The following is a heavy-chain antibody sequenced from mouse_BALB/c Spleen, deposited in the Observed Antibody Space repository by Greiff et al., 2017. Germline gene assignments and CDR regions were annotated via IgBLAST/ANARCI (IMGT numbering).Heavy chain of an antibody. V-gene: IGHV1-7*01. J-gene: IGHJ4*01. CDR1: GYTFTSYW. CDR2: INPSTGYT. D-gene: IGHD2-10*02. Sequence: QVQLQQSGAELAKPGASVKMSCKASGYTFTSYWMHWVKQRPGQGLEWIGYINPSTGYTEYNQKFKDKATLTADKSSSTAYMQLSSLTSEDSAVYYCASRPYGYYAMDYWGQGTSVTVSS. CDR3: ASRPYGYYAMDY.